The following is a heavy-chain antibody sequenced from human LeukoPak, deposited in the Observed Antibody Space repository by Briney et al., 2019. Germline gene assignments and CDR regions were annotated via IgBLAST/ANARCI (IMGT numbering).Heavy chain of an antibody. J-gene: IGHJ6*03. CDR3: ARQGSSNYYYYMDV. V-gene: IGHV4-4*09. CDR2: IYTSGTT. D-gene: IGHD4-11*01. Sequence: GYIYTSGTTNYNPSLKSRVTISVDTSKNQFSLKLSSVTAADTAVYYCARQGSSNYYYYMDVWGKGTTVTVSS.